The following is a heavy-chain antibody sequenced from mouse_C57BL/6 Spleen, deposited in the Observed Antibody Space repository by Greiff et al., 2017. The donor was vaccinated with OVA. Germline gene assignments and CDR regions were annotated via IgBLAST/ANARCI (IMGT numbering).Heavy chain of an antibody. CDR2: IDPSDSYT. CDR3: GRRGYYSNTWCAY. D-gene: IGHD2-5*01. Sequence: QVQLQQPGAELVMPGASVKLSCKASGYTFTSYWMHWVKQRPGQGLEWIGEIDPSDSYTHYNQKFKGKSTLTVDKSSSTASMQLSSLTSEDSAVYYCGRRGYYSNTWCAYWGQGTRVTVSA. CDR1: GYTFTSYW. J-gene: IGHJ3*01. V-gene: IGHV1-69*01.